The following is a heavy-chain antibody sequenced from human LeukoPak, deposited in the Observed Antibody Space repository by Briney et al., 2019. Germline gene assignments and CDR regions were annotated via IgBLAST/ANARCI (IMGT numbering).Heavy chain of an antibody. CDR3: ARVERWLQLSGVFDY. CDR2: ISYDGSNK. J-gene: IGHJ4*02. V-gene: IGHV3-30-3*01. CDR1: GFTFSSYA. D-gene: IGHD5-24*01. Sequence: GGSLRLSCAASGFTFSSYAMSWVRQAPGKGLEWVAVISYDGSNKYYADSVKGRFTISRDNSKNTLYLQMNSLRAEDTAVYYCARVERWLQLSGVFDYWGQGTLVTVSS.